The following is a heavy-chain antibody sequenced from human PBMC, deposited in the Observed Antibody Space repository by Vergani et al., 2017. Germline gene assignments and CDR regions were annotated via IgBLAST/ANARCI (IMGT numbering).Heavy chain of an antibody. V-gene: IGHV3-30-3*01. D-gene: IGHD4-23*01. Sequence: QVQLVESGGGVVKPGRSLRLSCAASGFTFSSYAMHWVRQAPGKGLEWVAVISYDGSNKYYADSVKGRFTISRDNSKNTLYLQMNSLRAEDTAVYYCASPFRYGGDAFDIWGQGTMVTVSS. CDR1: GFTFSSYA. J-gene: IGHJ3*02. CDR2: ISYDGSNK. CDR3: ASPFRYGGDAFDI.